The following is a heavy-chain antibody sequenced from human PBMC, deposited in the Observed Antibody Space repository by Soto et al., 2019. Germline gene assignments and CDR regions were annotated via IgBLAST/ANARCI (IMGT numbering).Heavy chain of an antibody. CDR3: ARDLGPDTAMEPRYDSSGSVVY. CDR1: VGTFSSYA. J-gene: IGHJ4*02. Sequence: QVQLVQSGAEVKKPGSSVKVSCKASVGTFSSYAISWVRQAPGQGLEWMGGIIPIFGTANYAQKFQGRVTITADESTSTANMELSSLRSEDTAVYYCARDLGPDTAMEPRYDSSGSVVYWGQGTLVTVSS. V-gene: IGHV1-69*12. CDR2: IIPIFGTA. D-gene: IGHD3-22*01.